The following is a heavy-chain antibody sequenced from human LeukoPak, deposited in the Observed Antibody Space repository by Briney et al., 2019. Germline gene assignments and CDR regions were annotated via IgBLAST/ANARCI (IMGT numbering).Heavy chain of an antibody. Sequence: ASVKVSCKASGYTFTRYYMHWVRQAPGQGLEWMGWINPNSGGTNYAQKFQGRVTMTRDTSISTAYMELSRLRSDDTAVYYCAREYYYDSSGSDYWGQGTLVTVSS. J-gene: IGHJ4*02. CDR1: GYTFTRYY. CDR3: AREYYYDSSGSDY. D-gene: IGHD3-22*01. V-gene: IGHV1-2*02. CDR2: INPNSGGT.